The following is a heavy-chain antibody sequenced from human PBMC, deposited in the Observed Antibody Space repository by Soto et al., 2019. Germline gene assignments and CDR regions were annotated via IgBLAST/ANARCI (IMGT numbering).Heavy chain of an antibody. Sequence: ASVKFSWKVSGYTLTELCIHWVRHAPGKALEWMGGFDPEDGETIYAQKLQGRVTMTEDTSTDTAYMELSSLRSDDTAVYYCARDLYCSGGSCYPAGYYGMDVWGQGTTVTVSS. V-gene: IGHV1-24*01. CDR3: ARDLYCSGGSCYPAGYYGMDV. CDR1: GYTLTELC. D-gene: IGHD2-15*01. CDR2: FDPEDGET. J-gene: IGHJ6*02.